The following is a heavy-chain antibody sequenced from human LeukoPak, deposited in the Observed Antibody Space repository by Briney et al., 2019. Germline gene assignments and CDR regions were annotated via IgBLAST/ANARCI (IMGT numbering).Heavy chain of an antibody. CDR3: ARDPENLYGMDV. CDR2: IYSGGST. V-gene: IGHV3-66*01. Sequence: GGSLRLSCAASGFTVSSNYVSWVRQAPGKGLEWVSVIYSGGSTYYADSVKGRFTISRDNSKNTLYLQMNSLRAEDTAVYYCARDPENLYGMDVWGQGTTVTVSS. CDR1: GFTVSSNY. J-gene: IGHJ6*02. D-gene: IGHD1-14*01.